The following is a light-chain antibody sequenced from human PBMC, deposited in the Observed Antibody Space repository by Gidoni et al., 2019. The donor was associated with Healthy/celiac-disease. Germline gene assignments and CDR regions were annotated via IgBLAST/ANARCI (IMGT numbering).Light chain of an antibody. CDR3: QQYYSYPQT. J-gene: IGKJ3*01. CDR1: QGISSY. Sequence: AIRMTRSPSSFSASTGDRVTITCRASQGISSYLAWYQQKPGKAPKLLIYAASTLQSGVPSRFSGSGSGTDFTLTISCLQSEDFATYCQQYYSYPQTFGPGTKVDIK. CDR2: AAS. V-gene: IGKV1-8*01.